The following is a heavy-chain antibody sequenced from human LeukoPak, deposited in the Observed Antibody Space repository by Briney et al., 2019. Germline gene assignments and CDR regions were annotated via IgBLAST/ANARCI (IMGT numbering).Heavy chain of an antibody. Sequence: PGGSLRPSCAASGFIFSTYSMNWVRQAPGKGLEWVSSISSSSSYIYYADSVKGRFTISRDNAKNSLYLQMNSLRAEDTAVYYCATDCIRAATKAIDYWGQGTLVTVSS. CDR1: GFIFSTYS. J-gene: IGHJ4*02. CDR2: ISSSSSYI. D-gene: IGHD3-10*01. CDR3: ATDCIRAATKAIDY. V-gene: IGHV3-21*01.